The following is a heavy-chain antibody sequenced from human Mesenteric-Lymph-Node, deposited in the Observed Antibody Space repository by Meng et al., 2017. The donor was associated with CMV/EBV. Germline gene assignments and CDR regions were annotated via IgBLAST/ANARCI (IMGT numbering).Heavy chain of an antibody. V-gene: IGHV4-59*01. D-gene: IGHD2-15*01. CDR1: GGSIDSES. CDR2: IYHHGTT. CDR3: ARRGRWGQLLNHDAFDI. J-gene: IGHJ3*02. Sequence: SETLSLTCTVSGGSIDSESWAWIRQAPGKELQWIGYIYHHGTTKYNPSLNGRVAISIDTSRQHFSLQLSSVTAADSAIYYCARRGRWGQLLNHDAFDIWGQGTMVTVSS.